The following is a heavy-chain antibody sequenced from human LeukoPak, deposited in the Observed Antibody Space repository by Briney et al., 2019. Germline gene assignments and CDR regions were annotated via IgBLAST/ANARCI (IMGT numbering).Heavy chain of an antibody. Sequence: GGSLRLSCAASGFTFSSYSMNWVRQAPGKGLEWVSSISSSSSYIYYADSVKGRFTISRDNAKNSLYLQMNSLRAEDTAVYYCARGAAPNDYDFWSGYSYWGQGTLVTVSS. V-gene: IGHV3-21*01. CDR1: GFTFSSYS. CDR3: ARGAAPNDYDFWSGYSY. CDR2: ISSSSSYI. J-gene: IGHJ4*02. D-gene: IGHD3-3*01.